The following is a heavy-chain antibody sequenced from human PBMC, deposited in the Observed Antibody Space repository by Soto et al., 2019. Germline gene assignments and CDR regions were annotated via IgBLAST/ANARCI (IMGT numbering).Heavy chain of an antibody. J-gene: IGHJ4*02. CDR3: ARDQNDYGDSCPFDY. CDR1: GFTFSNYR. D-gene: IGHD4-17*01. V-gene: IGHV3-21*01. Sequence: EVQLVESGGGLVKPGGSLRLSCAASGFTFSNYRMNWVRQAPGKGLEWVSSISSTSSYIYYADSVKGRFTISRDNAKNSLYLQMNSLRAEDTAVYYCARDQNDYGDSCPFDYWGQGTLVTVSS. CDR2: ISSTSSYI.